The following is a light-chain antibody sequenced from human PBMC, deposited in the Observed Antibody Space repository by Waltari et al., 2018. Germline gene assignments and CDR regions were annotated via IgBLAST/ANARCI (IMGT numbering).Light chain of an antibody. J-gene: IGKJ4*01. V-gene: IGKV1-39*01. CDR3: QQSYSAPPS. CDR1: QTISTN. Sequence: DIQMTQSPSSLSASLGDRVPITCRASQTISTNLNWYQHRPGKVPKLLIYAATFLQSGVPSRFSGSGSGTDFTLTIRSLQPEDFVFYFCQQSYSAPPSFGGGTKVDVK. CDR2: AAT.